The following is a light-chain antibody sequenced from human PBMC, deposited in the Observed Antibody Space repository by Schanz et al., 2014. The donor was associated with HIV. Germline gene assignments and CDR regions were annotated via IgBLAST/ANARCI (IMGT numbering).Light chain of an antibody. V-gene: IGLV1-40*01. CDR1: SSNLGAGYA. Sequence: QSVLTQPPSVSGAPGQTVTISCTGSSSNLGAGYAVHWYQFLPGTAPKLLIYTDSIRPSGVPDRFSGSRSGTSASLVITGLQTEDEADYYCGTWDSSLSSVVFGGGTKLTVL. CDR3: GTWDSSLSSVV. J-gene: IGLJ2*01. CDR2: TDS.